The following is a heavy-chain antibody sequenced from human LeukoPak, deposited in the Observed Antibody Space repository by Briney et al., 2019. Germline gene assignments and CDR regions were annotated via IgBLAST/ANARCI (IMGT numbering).Heavy chain of an antibody. J-gene: IGHJ5*02. CDR1: GGSISSYY. D-gene: IGHD6-25*01. Sequence: SETLSLTCTVSGGSISSYYWTWIRQSAGKGLEWIGRINTSGSTNYNPSLRSRVAMSVNTSKNQFSLNLTSVTAADTAVYSCAREGGDPRWLDPWGQGTLVTVSS. CDR3: AREGGDPRWLDP. CDR2: INTSGST. V-gene: IGHV4-4*07.